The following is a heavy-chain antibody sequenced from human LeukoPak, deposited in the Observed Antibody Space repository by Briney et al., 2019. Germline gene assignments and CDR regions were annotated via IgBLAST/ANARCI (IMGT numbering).Heavy chain of an antibody. D-gene: IGHD3-10*01. V-gene: IGHV4-4*07. CDR1: GGSISDYY. CDR2: IYSSGHT. CDR3: ARESSDYVGSGYYMDV. Sequence: SETLSLTCTVSGGSISDYYWNWIRQAAGKGLEWIGRIYSSGHTDYNPSLNRRVTMSVDTPKNQFSLKLSSVTAADTAVYYCARESSDYVGSGYYMDVWGKGTTVTVSS. J-gene: IGHJ6*03.